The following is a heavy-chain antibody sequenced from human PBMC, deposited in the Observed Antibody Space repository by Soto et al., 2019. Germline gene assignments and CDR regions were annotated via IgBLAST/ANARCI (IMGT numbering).Heavy chain of an antibody. CDR1: GFTFSSYA. CDR3: ARDDCSGGSCYLGAFDI. V-gene: IGHV3-30-3*01. J-gene: IGHJ3*02. CDR2: ISYDGSNK. Sequence: QVQLVESGGGVVQPGRSLRLSCAASGFTFSSYAMHWVRQAPGKGLEWVAVISYDGSNKYYADSVKGRFTISRDNSKNTLYLQMNSLRAEDTAVYYCARDDCSGGSCYLGAFDIWGQGTMVTVSS. D-gene: IGHD2-15*01.